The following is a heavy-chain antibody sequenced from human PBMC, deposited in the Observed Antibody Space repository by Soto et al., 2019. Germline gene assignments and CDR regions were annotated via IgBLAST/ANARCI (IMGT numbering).Heavy chain of an antibody. D-gene: IGHD3-9*01. CDR2: ISGSGGST. J-gene: IGHJ4*02. CDR1: GFTFSSYA. Sequence: GGSLRLSCAASGFTFSSYAMSWVRQAPGKGLEWVSSISGSGGSTYYADSVKGRFTISRDNSKNTLYLQMNSLRAEDTAVYYCAKDGTELRDFDWYSGAGYFDYWGQGTLVTVSS. V-gene: IGHV3-23*01. CDR3: AKDGTELRDFDWYSGAGYFDY.